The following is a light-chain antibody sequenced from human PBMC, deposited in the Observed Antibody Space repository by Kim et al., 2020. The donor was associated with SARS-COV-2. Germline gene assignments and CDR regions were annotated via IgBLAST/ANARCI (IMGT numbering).Light chain of an antibody. CDR1: SSDVGSYSR. J-gene: IGLJ3*02. CDR3: SSYASSSTWV. Sequence: GPSVTLSCTGTSSDVGSYSRGSWYHQPPVTALKPMIYEVSNRPSGVPDRFSGSKSGNTASLTISGLQAEDEADYYCSSYASSSTWVFGGGTQLTVL. CDR2: EVS. V-gene: IGLV2-18*02.